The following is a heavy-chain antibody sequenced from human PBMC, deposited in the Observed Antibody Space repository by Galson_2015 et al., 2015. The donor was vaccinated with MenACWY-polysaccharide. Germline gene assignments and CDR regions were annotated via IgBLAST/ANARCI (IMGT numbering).Heavy chain of an antibody. CDR3: AKDRDSSSSDPDY. CDR2: IRNDGGNK. V-gene: IGHV3-30*02. D-gene: IGHD6-6*01. CDR1: AFTFSRYG. J-gene: IGHJ4*02. Sequence: LRLSCAASAFTFSRYGMHWVRQAPGKGLEWVTFIRNDGGNKYYADSVKGRFTISRDNSKNTLYLQMNSLRAEDTAVYYCAKDRDSSSSDPDYWGQGTLVTV.